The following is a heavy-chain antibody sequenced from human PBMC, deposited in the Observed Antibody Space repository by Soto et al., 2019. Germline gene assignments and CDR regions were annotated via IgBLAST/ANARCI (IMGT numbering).Heavy chain of an antibody. D-gene: IGHD6-13*01. CDR3: ARDRIAAAGTHGMDV. CDR2: IYYSGST. Sequence: SETLSLTCTVPGGSVSSGSYYWSWIRRPPGKGLEWIGYIYYSGSTNYNPSLKSRVTISVDTSKNQFSLKLSSVTAADTAVYYCARDRIAAAGTHGMDVWGQGTTVTVSS. CDR1: GGSVSSGSYY. J-gene: IGHJ6*02. V-gene: IGHV4-61*01.